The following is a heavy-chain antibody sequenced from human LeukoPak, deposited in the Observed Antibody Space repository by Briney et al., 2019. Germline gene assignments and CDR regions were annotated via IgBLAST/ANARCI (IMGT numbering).Heavy chain of an antibody. V-gene: IGHV3-13*01. Sequence: GGSLRLSCAASGFTFSNYDMHWVRQVTGKGLEWVSAIGSTGDTYYPGSMKGRFTISREDAKNSLYLQMSSLRAGDTAVYYCARDRSSSYYFDYWGQGTLVTVSS. CDR3: ARDRSSSYYFDY. CDR2: IGSTGDT. D-gene: IGHD6-6*01. J-gene: IGHJ4*02. CDR1: GFTFSNYD.